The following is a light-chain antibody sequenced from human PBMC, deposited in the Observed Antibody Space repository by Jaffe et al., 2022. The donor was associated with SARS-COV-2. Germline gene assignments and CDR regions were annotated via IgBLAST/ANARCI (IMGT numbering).Light chain of an antibody. Sequence: QPVLTQPPSASGTPGQRVSISCSGSGTNIGSSSVNWYLQLPGTAPKLLIHTNNQRPSGVPDRFSGSKSGTSASLAISGLQSEDEADYYCAVWDNSLNNVLFGGGTKLTVL. CDR1: GTNIGSSS. CDR2: TNN. J-gene: IGLJ2*01. CDR3: AVWDNSLNNVL. V-gene: IGLV1-44*01.